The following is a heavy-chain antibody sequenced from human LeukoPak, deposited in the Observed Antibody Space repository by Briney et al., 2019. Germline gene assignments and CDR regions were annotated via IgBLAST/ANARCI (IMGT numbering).Heavy chain of an antibody. Sequence: GASVTVSCKASGYIFTRYQMQWVRQAPGQGLEWMGIINPGVSTTSYAQKFQGRVTMTRDMSTSTVYMELSSLRSEDTAVYYCARGDDFWSGDYWGQGTLVTVSS. V-gene: IGHV1-46*01. J-gene: IGHJ4*02. CDR2: INPGVSTT. D-gene: IGHD3-3*01. CDR3: ARGDDFWSGDY. CDR1: GYIFTRYQ.